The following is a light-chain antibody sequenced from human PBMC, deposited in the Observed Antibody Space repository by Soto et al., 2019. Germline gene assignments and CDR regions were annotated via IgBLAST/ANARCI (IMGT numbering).Light chain of an antibody. CDR1: HAIRKY. Sequence: DIQMTQSPSSLSASIGDRVTITCQARHAIRKYLNWYQQKPGKAPKLLIYSASNLESGVPSRFSGSGFGTDFIFNISSLQPEDLATYYCQQYDNLPRTFGPGTKLEIK. V-gene: IGKV1-33*01. CDR3: QQYDNLPRT. J-gene: IGKJ2*01. CDR2: SAS.